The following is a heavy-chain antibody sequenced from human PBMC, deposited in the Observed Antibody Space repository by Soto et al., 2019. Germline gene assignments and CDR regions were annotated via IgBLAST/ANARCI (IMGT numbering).Heavy chain of an antibody. CDR3: ARDFGYVDV. V-gene: IGHV3-48*02. CDR1: GFTFSNYN. Sequence: GVLRLSCAASGFTFSNYNMNWVRQAPGKGLEWVSHIGGARSTAIYYADSVKGRFTISRDNAENSLFLQLNSLRDEDTAVYYCARDFGYVDVWGQGTTVTVSS. D-gene: IGHD3-22*01. J-gene: IGHJ6*02. CDR2: IGGARSTAI.